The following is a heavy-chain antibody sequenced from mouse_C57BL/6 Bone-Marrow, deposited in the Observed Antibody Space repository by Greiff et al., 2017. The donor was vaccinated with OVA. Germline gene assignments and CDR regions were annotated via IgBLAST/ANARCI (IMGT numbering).Heavy chain of an antibody. D-gene: IGHD2-4*01. J-gene: IGHJ4*01. CDR3: ASPYDYVYAMDY. Sequence: EVKLVESGGDLVKPGGSLKLSCAASGFTFSSYGMSWVRQTPDKRLEWVATISSGGSYTYYPDSVKGRFTISRDNATNTLYLQMSSLKSEDTAMYYCASPYDYVYAMDYWGQGTSVTVSS. V-gene: IGHV5-6*01. CDR2: ISSGGSYT. CDR1: GFTFSSYG.